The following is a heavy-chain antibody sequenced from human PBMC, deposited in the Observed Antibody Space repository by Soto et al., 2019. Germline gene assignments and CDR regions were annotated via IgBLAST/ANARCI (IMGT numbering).Heavy chain of an antibody. Sequence: PSETLDLTFTVSGGSINSYYWSWIRQSPEKGLEWIGYIYGSGSTNYNPSLKSRVTISLDTSKNHFSLSLTSVTAADTAVYYCAAAHRYWGQGTLVTVSS. CDR3: AAAHRY. V-gene: IGHV4-59*01. J-gene: IGHJ4*02. CDR2: IYGSGST. CDR1: GGSINSYY. D-gene: IGHD2-15*01.